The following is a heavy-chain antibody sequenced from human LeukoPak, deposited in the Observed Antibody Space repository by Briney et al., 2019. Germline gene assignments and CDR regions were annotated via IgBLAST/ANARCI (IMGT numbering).Heavy chain of an antibody. CDR2: IIPIFGTA. Sequence: GSSVKVSCKASGGTFSSYAISWVRQAPGQGLEWMGGIIPIFGTANYAQKFQGRVTITTDESTSTAYMELSSLRSEDTAVYYCARGLIVVVPAANDAFDIWGQGTMVTVSP. D-gene: IGHD2-2*01. CDR1: GGTFSSYA. J-gene: IGHJ3*02. V-gene: IGHV1-69*05. CDR3: ARGLIVVVPAANDAFDI.